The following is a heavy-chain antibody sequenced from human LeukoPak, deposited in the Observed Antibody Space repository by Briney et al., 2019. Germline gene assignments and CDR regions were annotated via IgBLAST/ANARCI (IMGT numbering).Heavy chain of an antibody. CDR2: IIPIFGMK. CDR1: GGTFRKYG. V-gene: IGHV1-69*01. Sequence: SVKVSCKASGGTFRKYGISWVRQAPGQGLEWMGGIIPIFGMKYLAQKLQGRVTITADESTSTVYMELRSLRSEDTAVYYCASTPGIDYGDILYFEHWGQGTLVTVSS. CDR3: ASTPGIDYGDILYFEH. D-gene: IGHD4-17*01. J-gene: IGHJ4*02.